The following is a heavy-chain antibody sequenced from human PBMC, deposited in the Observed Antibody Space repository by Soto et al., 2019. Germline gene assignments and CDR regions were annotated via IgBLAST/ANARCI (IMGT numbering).Heavy chain of an antibody. V-gene: IGHV3-30-3*01. CDR2: ISSSGSNK. Sequence: GGALRLSCAASGFTVSDYYMSWLRQAPGKGLESVAVISSSGSNKYYADSVKGRFTISRDNSKNTLYLQMNSLRAEDTAVYYCARDFWLVAESLDAFDIWGQGTMVTVSS. CDR3: ARDFWLVAESLDAFDI. CDR1: GFTVSDYY. D-gene: IGHD2-15*01. J-gene: IGHJ3*02.